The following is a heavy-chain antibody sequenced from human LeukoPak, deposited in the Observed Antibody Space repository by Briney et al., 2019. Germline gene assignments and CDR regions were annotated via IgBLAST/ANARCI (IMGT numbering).Heavy chain of an antibody. Sequence: ASVKVSCKASGGTFSSYAISWVRQAPGQGLEWMGRIIPILGIANYAQKFQGRVTITADKSTSTAYMELSSLRSEDTAVYYCAREGVATRPLDYWGQGTLVTVSS. CDR2: IIPILGIA. D-gene: IGHD5-12*01. CDR3: AREGVATRPLDY. V-gene: IGHV1-69*04. CDR1: GGTFSSYA. J-gene: IGHJ4*02.